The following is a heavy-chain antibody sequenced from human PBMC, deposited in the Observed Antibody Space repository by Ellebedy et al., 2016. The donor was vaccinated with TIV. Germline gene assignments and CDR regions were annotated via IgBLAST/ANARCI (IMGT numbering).Heavy chain of an antibody. V-gene: IGHV3-74*01. CDR1: GFTFGRYR. D-gene: IGHD4-11*01. J-gene: IGHJ5*02. CDR2: IKVDGSST. CDR3: ARDRGNYSISGP. Sequence: HTGGSLRLSCVASGFTFGRYRMHWVRQAPGNKLVWVSRIKVDGSSTTYADSVKGRFTISRDNARNTLYLQMNSLRGEDTAVYFCARDRGNYSISGPWGQGSLVTVSS.